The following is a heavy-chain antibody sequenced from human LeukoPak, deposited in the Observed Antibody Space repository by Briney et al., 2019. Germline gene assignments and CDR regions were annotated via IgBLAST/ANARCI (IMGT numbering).Heavy chain of an antibody. CDR2: INPNSGGT. J-gene: IGHJ3*02. V-gene: IGHV1-2*02. Sequence: ASVKVSCKASGYTFSGYYMHWVRQAPGQGLEWMGWINPNSGGTKYVEKFQGRATMTRDTSITTVYMELSRLRSDDTAVYYCARDYYDTSGNGAYDIWGQGTVVTVSS. CDR1: GYTFSGYY. CDR3: ARDYYDTSGNGAYDI. D-gene: IGHD3-22*01.